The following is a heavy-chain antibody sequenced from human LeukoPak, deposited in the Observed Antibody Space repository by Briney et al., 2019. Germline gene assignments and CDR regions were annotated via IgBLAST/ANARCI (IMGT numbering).Heavy chain of an antibody. Sequence: QPGGSLRLSFTASGFTFGDYAMSWVRQAPGKGLEWVGFIRSKAYGGTTEYAASVKGRFTISRDDSKSIAYLQMNSLKTEDTAVYYCTRDRSEGRWELPPYFDYWGQGTLVTVSS. CDR2: IRSKAYGGTT. CDR1: GFTFGDYA. CDR3: TRDRSEGRWELPPYFDY. D-gene: IGHD1-26*01. V-gene: IGHV3-49*04. J-gene: IGHJ4*02.